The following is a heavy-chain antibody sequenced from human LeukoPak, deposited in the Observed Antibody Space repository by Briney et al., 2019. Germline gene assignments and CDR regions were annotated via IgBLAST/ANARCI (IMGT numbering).Heavy chain of an antibody. V-gene: IGHV3-48*04. D-gene: IGHD3-10*01. CDR1: GFTFGTNS. Sequence: QPGGSLRLSCAASGFTFGTNSMNWVRQAPGKGLEWVSYISSSSSTIYYADSVKGRFTISRDNAKNSLFLQVNSLRAEDTAVYYCARDGGIYYGSGSFPYYFDSWGQGTLVTVSS. J-gene: IGHJ4*02. CDR2: ISSSSSTI. CDR3: ARDGGIYYGSGSFPYYFDS.